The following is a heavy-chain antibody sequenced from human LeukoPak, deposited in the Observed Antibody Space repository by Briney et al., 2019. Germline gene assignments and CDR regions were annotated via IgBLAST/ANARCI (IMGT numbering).Heavy chain of an antibody. V-gene: IGHV1-24*01. CDR3: ARDPYYYDSSGYSLNFDY. CDR1: GYTLTELS. J-gene: IGHJ4*02. CDR2: FDPEDGET. D-gene: IGHD3-22*01. Sequence: GASVKVSCKVSGYTLTELSMHWVRQAPGKGLEWMGGFDPEDGETIYAQKFQGRVTMTEDTSTDTAYMELSSLRSEDTAVYYCARDPYYYDSSGYSLNFDYWGQGTLVTVSS.